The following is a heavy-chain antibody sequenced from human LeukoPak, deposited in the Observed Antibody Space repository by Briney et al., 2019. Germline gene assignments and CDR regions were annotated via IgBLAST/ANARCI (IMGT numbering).Heavy chain of an antibody. D-gene: IGHD6-6*01. J-gene: IGHJ4*02. V-gene: IGHV3-30*18. CDR3: AKGAQQIAARPLTG. Sequence: PGGSLRLSCAASRFTFSSYGMHWVRQAPGKGLEWVAVISYDGSNKYYADSVKGRFTISRDNSKNTLYLRMNSLRAEDTAVYYCAKGAQQIAARPLTGWGQGTLVTVSS. CDR2: ISYDGSNK. CDR1: RFTFSSYG.